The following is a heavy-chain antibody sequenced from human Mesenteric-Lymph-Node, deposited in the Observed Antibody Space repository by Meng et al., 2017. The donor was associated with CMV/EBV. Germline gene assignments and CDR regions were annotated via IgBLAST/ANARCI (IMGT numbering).Heavy chain of an antibody. CDR3: EAPERDY. CDR1: GFIFSSYA. J-gene: IGHJ4*02. CDR2: INSDGSSI. Sequence: GESLKISCAASGFIFSSYAMHWVRQAPGKGLGWVSRINSDGSSISYADSVKGRFTISRDNANNTLYLQMNSLRAEDTAVYYCEAPERDYWGQGTLVTVSS. V-gene: IGHV3-74*01.